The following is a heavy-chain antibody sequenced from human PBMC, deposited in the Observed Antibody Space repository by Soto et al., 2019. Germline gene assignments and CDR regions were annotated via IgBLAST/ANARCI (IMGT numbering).Heavy chain of an antibody. CDR3: ARDREYSYGFIY. J-gene: IGHJ4*02. V-gene: IGHV4-34*01. D-gene: IGHD5-18*01. CDR2: INHSGST. Sequence: TSETLSLTCAVYGGSFSGYYWSWIRQPPGKGLEWIGEINHSGSTNYNPSLKSRVTISVDTSKNQFSLKLSSVTAADTAVYYCARDREYSYGFIYWGQGTLVTVSS. CDR1: GGSFSGYY.